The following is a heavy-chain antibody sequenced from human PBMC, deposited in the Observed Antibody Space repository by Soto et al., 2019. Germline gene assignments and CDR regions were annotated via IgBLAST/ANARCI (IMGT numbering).Heavy chain of an antibody. J-gene: IGHJ4*02. CDR2: ISGSGDRT. V-gene: IGHV3-23*01. Sequence: EVQLLESGGGLAQRGGSLRLSCAVSGFTFSIYGMNWVRQAPGKGLEWVSSISGSGDRTDYADSVKGRFTISRDNSKNTLFLHMDRLRVEDTAVYYCARDVSGSDFEYWGQGTLVTVSS. CDR1: GFTFSIYG. CDR3: ARDVSGSDFEY. D-gene: IGHD2-8*01.